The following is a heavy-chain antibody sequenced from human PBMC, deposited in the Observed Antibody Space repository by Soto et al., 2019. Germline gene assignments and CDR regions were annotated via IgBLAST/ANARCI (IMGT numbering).Heavy chain of an antibody. Sequence: QVQLVQSGAEVKKPGASVKVSCKASGYTFTSYDINWVRQATGQGLEWMGWMNPNSGNTGYAQKFQGRVTMTRNTSISTAYMEVSSLTSEDTAVYYCARKGGSRRANWFDPWGQGTLVTVSS. J-gene: IGHJ5*02. D-gene: IGHD6-13*01. V-gene: IGHV1-8*01. CDR1: GYTFTSYD. CDR3: ARKGGSRRANWFDP. CDR2: MNPNSGNT.